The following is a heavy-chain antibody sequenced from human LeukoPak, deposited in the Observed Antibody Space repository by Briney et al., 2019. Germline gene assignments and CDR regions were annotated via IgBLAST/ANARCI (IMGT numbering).Heavy chain of an antibody. CDR3: AKSGTYDYVWGSPHFDF. D-gene: IGHD3-16*01. CDR1: EFSVGSNY. Sequence: GGSLRLSCAASEFSVGSNYMTWVRQAPGKGLEWVSLIYSGGSTYYADSVKGRFTISRDNSKNTLYLQMNSLRAEDTAIYYCAKSGTYDYVWGSPHFDFWGQGTLVTVSS. CDR2: IYSGGST. V-gene: IGHV3-66*01. J-gene: IGHJ4*02.